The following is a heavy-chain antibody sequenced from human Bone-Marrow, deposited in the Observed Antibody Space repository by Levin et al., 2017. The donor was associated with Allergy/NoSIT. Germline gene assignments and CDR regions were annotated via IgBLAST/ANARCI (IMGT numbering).Heavy chain of an antibody. CDR2: INNDGRTT. J-gene: IGHJ6*03. CDR3: VREAEGIWNYMDV. D-gene: IGHD2-15*01. CDR1: GFAFSTYW. V-gene: IGHV3-74*01. Sequence: GGSLRLSCAASGFAFSTYWMHWVRQGPAKGLLWVSRINNDGRTTSYADSVKGRFSISRDNAKNTLYLQMNSLRAEDTAIYYCVREAEGIWNYMDVWGKGTTVTVSS.